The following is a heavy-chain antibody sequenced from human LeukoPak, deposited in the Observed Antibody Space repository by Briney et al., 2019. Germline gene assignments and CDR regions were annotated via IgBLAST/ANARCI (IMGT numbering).Heavy chain of an antibody. CDR2: IKQDGSEQ. Sequence: PGGPLRLSCGPSGFTLSTSWMNWVRQAPWKALEWVANIKQDGSEQHYVDSVKGRLTISKDNAKNSLSLQMNSLRDEYTAVYYCATDRGFDYWGQGTLVTVSS. J-gene: IGHJ4*02. CDR3: ATDRGFDY. V-gene: IGHV3-7*01. CDR1: GFTLSTSW.